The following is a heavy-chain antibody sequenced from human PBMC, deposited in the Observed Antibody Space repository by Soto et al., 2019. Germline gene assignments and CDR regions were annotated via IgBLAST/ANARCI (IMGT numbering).Heavy chain of an antibody. CDR1: GFTFSRYG. J-gene: IGHJ4*02. CDR2: RSYDGNNK. CDR3: ANGVLSGGYCANGVCYHFDN. V-gene: IGHV3-30*18. D-gene: IGHD2-8*01. Sequence: QVQLVESGGGVVQPGGSLRLSCAASGFTFSRYGMHWVRQAPGTGLEWVALRSYDGNNKYYADSVKGRFTVSRDNSRNTQYPHRSSLRGEDTAVYYCANGVLSGGYCANGVCYHFDNLGQGTPMTVSS.